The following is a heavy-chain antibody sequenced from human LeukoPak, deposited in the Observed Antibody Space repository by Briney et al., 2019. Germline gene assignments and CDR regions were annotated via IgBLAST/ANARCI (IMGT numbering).Heavy chain of an antibody. D-gene: IGHD5-18*01. CDR1: GFTFSSYA. CDR3: AKDAGYSYGFDY. V-gene: IGHV3-23*01. Sequence: GGSLRLSCAASGFTFSSYAMSWVRQAPGKGLEWVSAISGSGGGTYYADSVKGRFTISRDNCENTLYLQMNSLRAEDTAVYYCAKDAGYSYGFDYWGQGTLVTVSS. J-gene: IGHJ4*02. CDR2: ISGSGGGT.